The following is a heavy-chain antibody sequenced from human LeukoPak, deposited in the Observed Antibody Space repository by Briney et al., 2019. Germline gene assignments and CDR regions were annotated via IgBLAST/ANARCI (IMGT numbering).Heavy chain of an antibody. CDR2: INPSGGST. CDR1: GYTFTSYY. CDR3: ARDGGGTIVVVPAAIYCGGDCYFDY. Sequence: GASVKVSCKASGYTFTSYYMHWVRQAPGQGLEWMGIINPSGGSTSYAQKFQGRVTMTRDTSTSTVYMELSSLRSEDTAVYYCARDGGGTIVVVPAAIYCGGDCYFDYWGQGTLVTVSS. V-gene: IGHV1-46*01. J-gene: IGHJ4*02. D-gene: IGHD2-2*02.